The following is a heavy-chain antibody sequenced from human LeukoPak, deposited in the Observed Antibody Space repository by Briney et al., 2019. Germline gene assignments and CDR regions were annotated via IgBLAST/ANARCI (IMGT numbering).Heavy chain of an antibody. Sequence: SETLSLTCTVSGGSISSYYWSWIRQPPGKGLEWIGYIYYSGSTNYNPSLKSRVTISVDTSKNQFSLKLSSVTAADTAVYYCARTTYYDFWSGYYYYFDYWGQGTLVTVPS. D-gene: IGHD3-3*01. V-gene: IGHV4-59*12. J-gene: IGHJ4*02. CDR2: IYYSGST. CDR3: ARTTYYDFWSGYYYYFDY. CDR1: GGSISSYY.